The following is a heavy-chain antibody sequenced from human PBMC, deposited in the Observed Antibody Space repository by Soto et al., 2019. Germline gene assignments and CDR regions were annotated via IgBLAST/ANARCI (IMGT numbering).Heavy chain of an antibody. V-gene: IGHV3-30*18. CDR3: AKDHGSGCQGY. J-gene: IGHJ4*02. Sequence: GGSLRLSCAASGFTFSSYGMHWVRQAPGKGLEWVAVISYDGSNKYYADSVKGRFTISRDNSKNTLYLQMNSLRAEDTAVYYCAKDHGSGCQGYWGQGTLVTVSS. D-gene: IGHD6-19*01. CDR2: ISYDGSNK. CDR1: GFTFSSYG.